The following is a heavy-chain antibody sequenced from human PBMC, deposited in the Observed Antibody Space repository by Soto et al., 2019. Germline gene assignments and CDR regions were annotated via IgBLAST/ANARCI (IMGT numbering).Heavy chain of an antibody. V-gene: IGHV3-23*01. CDR1: RFTFSSYI. D-gene: IGHD6-19*01. CDR2: ITADGGGT. CDR3: AKDHGGSGWPEVDC. Sequence: GSLRLSCTASRFTFSSYIMNWVRQAPGKGLEWISTITADGGGTFYADSVKGRFTISRDNSKNTLYLQMDNLRAEDTALYYCAKDHGGSGWPEVDCWCQGT. J-gene: IGHJ4*02.